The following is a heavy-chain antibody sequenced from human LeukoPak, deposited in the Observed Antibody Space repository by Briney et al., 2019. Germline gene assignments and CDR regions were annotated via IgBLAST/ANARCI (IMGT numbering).Heavy chain of an antibody. V-gene: IGHV4-39*07. CDR2: IYYSGST. J-gene: IGHJ4*02. CDR1: GGSISSSSYY. D-gene: IGHD3-10*01. Sequence: SETLSLTCTVSGGSISSSSYYWGWIRQPPGKGLEWIGSIYYSGSTYYNPSLKSRVTISVDTSKNQFSLKLSSVTAADTAVYYCARGVPISAPYFDYWGQGTLVTVSS. CDR3: ARGVPISAPYFDY.